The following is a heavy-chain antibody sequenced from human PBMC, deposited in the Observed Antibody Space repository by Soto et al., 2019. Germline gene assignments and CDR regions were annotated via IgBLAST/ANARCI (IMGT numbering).Heavy chain of an antibody. CDR1: GGSISSSSYY. Sequence: SETLSLTCTVSGGSISSSSYYWGWIRQPPGKGLEWIGSIYYSGSTYYNPSLKSRVTISVDTSKNQFSLKLSSVTAADTAVYYCAAIRFLEWLLPGNYFGYWGQGTLVTVSS. CDR2: IYYSGST. J-gene: IGHJ4*02. D-gene: IGHD3-3*01. CDR3: AAIRFLEWLLPGNYFGY. V-gene: IGHV4-39*01.